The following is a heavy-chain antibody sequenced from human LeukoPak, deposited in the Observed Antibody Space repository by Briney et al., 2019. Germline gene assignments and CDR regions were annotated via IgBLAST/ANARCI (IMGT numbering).Heavy chain of an antibody. Sequence: ASVKVSCKASGYTFSIYNMHSVRQAPGQGVEWMGIINPSGGTSYAQKLQGRITMTRNTSTSTLYVELSSLTSEDTAVYYCAREGVAGTGLDFWGQGTVVTVSS. D-gene: IGHD1-7*01. CDR1: GYTFSIYN. CDR2: INPSGGT. V-gene: IGHV1-46*01. J-gene: IGHJ4*02. CDR3: AREGVAGTGLDF.